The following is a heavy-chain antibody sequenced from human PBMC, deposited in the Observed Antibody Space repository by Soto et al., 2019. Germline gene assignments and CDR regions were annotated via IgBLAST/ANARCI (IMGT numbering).Heavy chain of an antibody. CDR2: ISWNSGSI. CDR3: ARGGLMVYAIPLEAFDI. Sequence: GGSMRLSCAASGFTFDDYAMHWVRQAQGKGLEWVSGISWNSGSIGYADSVKGRFTISRDNAKNSLYLQMNSLRAEDTALYYCARGGLMVYAIPLEAFDIWGQGTMVTVSS. D-gene: IGHD2-8*01. V-gene: IGHV3-9*01. CDR1: GFTFDDYA. J-gene: IGHJ3*02.